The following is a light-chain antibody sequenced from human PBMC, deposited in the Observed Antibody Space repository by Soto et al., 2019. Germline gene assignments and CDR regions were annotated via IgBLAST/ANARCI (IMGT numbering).Light chain of an antibody. J-gene: IGLJ1*01. CDR2: EGS. CDR1: SSAVGGYRL. CDR3: CSSAPSRTVV. Sequence: QSVLTQPASVSGSPGQSITISCTGSSSAVGGYRLVSWYQCHPGKVPKLIIYEGSNRPSGVSNRFSGSEPGNTASLTISGLQAEDEADYYCCSSAPSRTVVFGTGTKLTVL. V-gene: IGLV2-23*01.